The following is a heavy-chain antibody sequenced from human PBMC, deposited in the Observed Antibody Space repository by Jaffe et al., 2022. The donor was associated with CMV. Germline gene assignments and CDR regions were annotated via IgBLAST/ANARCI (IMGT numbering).Heavy chain of an antibody. J-gene: IGHJ6*02. CDR3: ARGGRGIRLRTPRTQTGYYYYGMDV. CDR2: INHSGST. D-gene: IGHD1-1*01. CDR1: GGSFSGYY. Sequence: QVQLQQWGAGLLKPSETLSLTCAVYGGSFSGYYWSWIRQPPGKGLEWIGEINHSGSTNYNPSLKSRVTISVDTSKNQFSLKLSSVTAADTAVYYCARGGRGIRLRTPRTQTGYYYYGMDVWGQGTTVTVSS. V-gene: IGHV4-34*01.